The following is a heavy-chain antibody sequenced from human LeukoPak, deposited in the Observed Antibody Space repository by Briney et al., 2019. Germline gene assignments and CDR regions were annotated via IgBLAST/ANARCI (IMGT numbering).Heavy chain of an antibody. V-gene: IGHV3-23*01. Sequence: PGGSLRLSCAASGFTFISYAMSLVRQAPGKGLEWVSAISGSGGSIYYADSVKGRFTVSRDNSKNTLYLQMNTLRAEDTAVYYCAKDEDARPMYFQDWGQGTLVTVSS. CDR2: ISGSGGSI. J-gene: IGHJ1*01. D-gene: IGHD3-10*02. CDR1: GFTFISYA. CDR3: AKDEDARPMYFQD.